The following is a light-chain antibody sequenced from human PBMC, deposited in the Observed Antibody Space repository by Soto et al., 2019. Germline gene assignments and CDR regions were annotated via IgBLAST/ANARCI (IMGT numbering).Light chain of an antibody. CDR3: SSYTSSSTYV. CDR1: SGDVGGYNY. V-gene: IGLV2-14*01. Sequence: QSALTQTASVSGSPGQSITISCTGTSGDVGGYNYVSWYQQHPGKAPKLMIYDVSNRPSGVSNRFSGSKSGNTASLTISGLQAEDEADYYCSSYTSSSTYVFGTGTKLTVL. J-gene: IGLJ1*01. CDR2: DVS.